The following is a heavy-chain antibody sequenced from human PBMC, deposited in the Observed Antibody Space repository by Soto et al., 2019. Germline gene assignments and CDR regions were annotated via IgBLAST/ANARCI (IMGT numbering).Heavy chain of an antibody. CDR2: INGSGGNT. CDR1: GFTFSTYS. V-gene: IGHV3-23*01. D-gene: IGHD2-2*02. CDR3: ANAKRYCTSGNCSTGVGY. Sequence: PGGSLRLSCEASGFTFSTYSMTWIRQAPGKGPEWVATINGSGGNTYYADSVKGRFTISRDNSKNTLYLQMNSLRAEDTAVYYCANAKRYCTSGNCSTGVGYRGSGTTETVS. J-gene: IGHJ4*02.